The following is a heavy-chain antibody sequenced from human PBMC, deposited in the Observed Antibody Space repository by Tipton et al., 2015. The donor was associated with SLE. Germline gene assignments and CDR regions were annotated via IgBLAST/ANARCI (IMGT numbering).Heavy chain of an antibody. CDR2: VYLSGST. CDR3: ARGGGFDP. D-gene: IGHD3-16*01. J-gene: IGHJ5*02. CDR1: GYSISSGYY. V-gene: IGHV4-38-2*02. Sequence: LRLSCTVSGYSISSGYYWGWIRQPPGKGLEWIGSVYLSGSTYYNPSLKSRVTISVDTSKNQFSLKLSSVTAADTAVYYCARGGGFDPWGQGTLVTVSS.